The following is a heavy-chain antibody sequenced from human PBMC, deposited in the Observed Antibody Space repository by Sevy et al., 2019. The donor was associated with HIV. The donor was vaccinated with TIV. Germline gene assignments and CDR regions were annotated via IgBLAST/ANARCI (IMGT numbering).Heavy chain of an antibody. Sequence: SETLSLTCTVSGGSISSDSNYWTWIRQPAGKGLEWIGRIYTSGTPKYNPSLKTRFTMSLDTSNNQFSLRLGTVTAADTAVYYCARELAFKHPNTMIVIDAFDIWGQGTMVTVSS. CDR2: IYTSGTP. V-gene: IGHV4-61*02. CDR3: ARELAFKHPNTMIVIDAFDI. CDR1: GGSISSDSNY. J-gene: IGHJ3*02. D-gene: IGHD3-22*01.